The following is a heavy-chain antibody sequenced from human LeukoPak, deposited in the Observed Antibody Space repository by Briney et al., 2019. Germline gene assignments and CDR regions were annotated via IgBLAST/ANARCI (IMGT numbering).Heavy chain of an antibody. Sequence: PGGTLRLSCAASGFTFSSYWMSWVRQAPGKGLEWVANIKQDGSEKYYVDSVKGRFTISRDNAKNSLYLQMNSLRAEDTAVYYCARDRRGRWLQFGNFDYRGQGTLVTVSS. J-gene: IGHJ4*02. V-gene: IGHV3-7*01. CDR1: GFTFSSYW. CDR2: IKQDGSEK. D-gene: IGHD5-24*01. CDR3: ARDRRGRWLQFGNFDY.